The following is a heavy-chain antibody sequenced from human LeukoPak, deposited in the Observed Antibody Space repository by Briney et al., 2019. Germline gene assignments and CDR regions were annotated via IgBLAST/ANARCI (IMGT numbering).Heavy chain of an antibody. V-gene: IGHV1-2*02. CDR3: AGPRITMVRGVHIQEPYYCYYYGMDV. J-gene: IGHJ6*02. D-gene: IGHD3-10*01. CDR2: INPNSGGT. Sequence: ASVTVSFKGSGYTFTGCYMHWVRQAPGQGLEWMGWINPNSGGTNYAQKFQGRVTMTRDTSISTAYLELSRLRSDDKAVYYCAGPRITMVRGVHIQEPYYCYYYGMDVWGQGTTVTVSS. CDR1: GYTFTGCY.